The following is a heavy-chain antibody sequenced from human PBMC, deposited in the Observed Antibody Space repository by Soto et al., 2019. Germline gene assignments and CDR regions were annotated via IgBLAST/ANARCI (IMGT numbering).Heavy chain of an antibody. J-gene: IGHJ4*02. CDR2: INSDGSST. CDR3: AREAPSLHNYYGSGSHTF. Sequence: GGSLRLSCAASGFTFSSYWMHWVRQAPGKGLVWVSRINSDGSSTSYADSVKGRFTISRDNAKNTLYLQMNSLRAEDTAVYYCAREAPSLHNYYGSGSHTFWGQGTLVTVSS. CDR1: GFTFSSYW. D-gene: IGHD3-10*01. V-gene: IGHV3-74*01.